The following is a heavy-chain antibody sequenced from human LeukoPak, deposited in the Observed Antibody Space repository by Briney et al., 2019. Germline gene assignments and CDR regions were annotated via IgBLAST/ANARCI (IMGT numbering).Heavy chain of an antibody. Sequence: SETLSLTCTVSGGSISSSSCYWGWIRQPPGKGLEWIGSIYYSGTTYYNPSLKSRITISVDTSKNQFSLKLSSVTAADTAMYYCARASYYDFWSGYPYYFDYWGQGTLVTVSS. CDR2: IYYSGTT. CDR3: ARASYYDFWSGYPYYFDY. CDR1: GGSISSSSCY. V-gene: IGHV4-39*01. D-gene: IGHD3-3*01. J-gene: IGHJ4*02.